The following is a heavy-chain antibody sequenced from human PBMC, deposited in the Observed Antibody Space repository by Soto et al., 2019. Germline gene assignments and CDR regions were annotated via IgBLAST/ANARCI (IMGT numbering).Heavy chain of an antibody. Sequence: ETLSLTCTVSGGSISSYYWSWIRQPAGKGLEWIGRIYTSGSTNYNPSLKSRVTMSVDTSKNQFSLKLSSVTAADTAVYYCARDMYSSGWYFDVTFDIWGQGTMVTVSS. J-gene: IGHJ3*02. CDR2: IYTSGST. V-gene: IGHV4-4*07. CDR3: ARDMYSSGWYFDVTFDI. CDR1: GGSISSYY. D-gene: IGHD6-19*01.